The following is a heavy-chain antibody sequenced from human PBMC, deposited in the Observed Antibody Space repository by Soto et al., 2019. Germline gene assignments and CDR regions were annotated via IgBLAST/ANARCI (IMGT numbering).Heavy chain of an antibody. Sequence: QVQLQQWGAGLLKPSETLSLTCAVYGGSFSGYYWSWIRQPPGKGLEWIGEINHSGSTNYNPSLKSRVTISVDTSKNRFSLKLSSVTAADTAVYYCARGRRRTVTAGYYFDYWGQGTLLTVSS. J-gene: IGHJ4*02. CDR2: INHSGST. CDR3: ARGRRRTVTAGYYFDY. D-gene: IGHD2-21*02. V-gene: IGHV4-34*01. CDR1: GGSFSGYY.